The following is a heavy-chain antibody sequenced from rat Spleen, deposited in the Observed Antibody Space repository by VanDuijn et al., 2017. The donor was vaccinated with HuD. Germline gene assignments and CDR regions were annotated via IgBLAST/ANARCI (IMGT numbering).Heavy chain of an antibody. J-gene: IGHJ3*01. D-gene: IGHD1-12*02. CDR1: GFTFSNYW. V-gene: IGHV5-58*01. CDR2: ISSDGFNT. Sequence: EVQLVETGGGLVQPGRSLKLSCVASGFTFSNYWMYWVRQAPGKGLEWVSSISSDGFNTYYPDSVKGRFTISRDNAENTVYLQMNTLRSKDTATYYCTSHYDGTYPFTYWGQGTLVTVSS. CDR3: TSHYDGTYPFTY.